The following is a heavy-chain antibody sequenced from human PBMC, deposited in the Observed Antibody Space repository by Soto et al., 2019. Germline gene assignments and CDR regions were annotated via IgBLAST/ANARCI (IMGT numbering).Heavy chain of an antibody. D-gene: IGHD3-3*01. CDR3: AKSLKIFGLATTRSGPLDS. CDR1: GFTFDNYA. CDR2: ISWNSGNI. V-gene: IGHV3-9*01. J-gene: IGHJ4*02. Sequence: EVHLMESGGGWVQPGRSLRLSCAASGFTFDNYAMHWVRQAPGKGLEWVSGISWNSGNIGYADSVKGRFTIARDNAKTSLYLEMNSLRADDTALSYCAKSLKIFGLATTRSGPLDSWGQGALVTVSS.